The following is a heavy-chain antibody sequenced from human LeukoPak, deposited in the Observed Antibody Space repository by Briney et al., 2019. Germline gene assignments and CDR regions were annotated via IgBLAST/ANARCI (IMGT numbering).Heavy chain of an antibody. CDR1: RFTFSSYG. Sequence: PGGSLRLSCAASRFTFSSYGMHWVRQAPGKGLEWVAVISYDGSNKYYADSVKGRFTISRDNSKNTLYLQMNSLRAEDTAVYYCAKTPVAAAGCFDYWGQGTLVTVSS. V-gene: IGHV3-30*18. D-gene: IGHD6-13*01. CDR2: ISYDGSNK. CDR3: AKTPVAAAGCFDY. J-gene: IGHJ4*02.